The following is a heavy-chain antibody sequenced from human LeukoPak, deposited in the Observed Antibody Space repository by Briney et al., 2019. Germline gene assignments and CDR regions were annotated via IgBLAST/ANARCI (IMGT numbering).Heavy chain of an antibody. CDR3: ARDWGAYCGGDCVSWFDP. CDR1: GFTFDDFG. CDR2: INWNGGST. J-gene: IGHJ5*02. V-gene: IGHV3-20*04. Sequence: PGGSLRLSCPASGFTFDDFGMSWVRQAPGKGLEWVSGINWNGGSTGYADSVKGRFTISRDNAKNSLYLQMNSLRAEDTALYYCARDWGAYCGGDCVSWFDPWGQGTLVTVSS. D-gene: IGHD2-21*02.